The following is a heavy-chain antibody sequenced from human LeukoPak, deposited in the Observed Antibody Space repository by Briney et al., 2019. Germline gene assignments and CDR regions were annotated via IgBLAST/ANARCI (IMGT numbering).Heavy chain of an antibody. CDR2: IYYSGST. V-gene: IGHV4-59*08. CDR3: ARHEDGTTLDY. D-gene: IGHD1-7*01. Sequence: KPSETLSLTCSVSTGSISSGYWSWIRQPPGKGLEWIGSIYYSGSTNHNASLKSRVTMSVDRSKNQISLKLSSVTAADTAVYYCARHEDGTTLDYWGQGTLVTVSS. J-gene: IGHJ4*02. CDR1: TGSISSGY.